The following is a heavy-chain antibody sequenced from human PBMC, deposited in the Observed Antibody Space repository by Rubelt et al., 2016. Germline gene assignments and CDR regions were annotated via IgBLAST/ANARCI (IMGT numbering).Heavy chain of an antibody. CDR1: GFTFSIFG. D-gene: IGHD2-21*01. CDR3: AKVWWAQRGVDY. CDR2: IGDSGRTT. J-gene: IGHJ4*02. V-gene: IGHV3-23*01. Sequence: GGGLIQPGGSLRLSCAASGFTFSIFGMSWVRQAPGKGLEWVSFIGDSGRTTYYADSVKGRFTISRDNSENTLHLQMNSLRAEDTAVYYCAKVWWAQRGVDYWGQGALVTVSS.